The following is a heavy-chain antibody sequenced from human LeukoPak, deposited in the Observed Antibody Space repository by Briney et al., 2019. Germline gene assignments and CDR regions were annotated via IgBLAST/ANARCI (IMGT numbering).Heavy chain of an antibody. CDR2: FHYTGRT. CDR3: ARPGGVTETTGGGWFDP. J-gene: IGHJ5*02. CDR1: AGSITSTIYY. V-gene: IGHV4-39*02. Sequence: SETLSLTRAVSAGSITSTIYYWGWIRQPPEKGLEWIGTFHYTGRTYYNSSLKSRVTIAVDTSKNHFSLRLSSVTAADSAIYYCARPGGVTETTGGGWFDPWGQGTLVTVSS. D-gene: IGHD1-7*01.